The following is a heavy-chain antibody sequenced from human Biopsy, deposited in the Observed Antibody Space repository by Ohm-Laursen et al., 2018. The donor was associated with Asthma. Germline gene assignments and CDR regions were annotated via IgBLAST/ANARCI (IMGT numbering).Heavy chain of an antibody. V-gene: IGHV1-69*01. D-gene: IGHD2-2*01. CDR3: ARKAGSCISRTCYSLDF. J-gene: IGHJ4*02. Sequence: SSETVSCKSLGGTFNTYVIGWVRQAPGQWLEWMGGINSVFGTTTYPQKFQDRVTITADDSTSTVYMELSSLRSEDTAVYYCARKAGSCISRTCYSLDFWGQGTLVTVSS. CDR1: GGTFNTYV. CDR2: INSVFGTT.